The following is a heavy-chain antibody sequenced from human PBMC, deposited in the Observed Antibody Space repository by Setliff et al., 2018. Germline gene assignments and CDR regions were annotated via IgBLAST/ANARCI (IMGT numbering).Heavy chain of an antibody. J-gene: IGHJ4*02. V-gene: IGHV3-30*02. CDR1: GFTFSTYR. CDR3: AKEYYYDSSGLDY. D-gene: IGHD3-22*01. CDR2: IWGDGGTK. Sequence: GGSLRLSCAASGFTFSTYRMHWVRQAPGKGLEWVAVIWGDGGTKYHADSVKGRFSISRDNSKNTLYLQMSSLRAEDTAAYYCAKEYYYDSSGLDYWGQGTLVTVSS.